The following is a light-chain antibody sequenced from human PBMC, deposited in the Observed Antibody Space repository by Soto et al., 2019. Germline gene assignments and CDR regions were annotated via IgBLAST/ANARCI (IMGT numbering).Light chain of an antibody. CDR2: EVN. V-gene: IGLV2-14*01. CDR3: SSFTSTSTQV. Sequence: QSALTQPASVSGSLGQSITISCTGTSSDVGGYNYVSWYQQHPGKVPKLIIYEVNNRPSGVSNRFSGSKSANTASLTISGRQADDEADYYCSSFTSTSTQVFGGGTKLTVL. J-gene: IGLJ3*02. CDR1: SSDVGGYNY.